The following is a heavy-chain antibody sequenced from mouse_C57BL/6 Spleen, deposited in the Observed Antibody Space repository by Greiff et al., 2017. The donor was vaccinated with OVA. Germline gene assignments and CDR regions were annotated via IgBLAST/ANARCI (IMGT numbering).Heavy chain of an antibody. CDR1: GYTFTDYY. D-gene: IGHD1-1*01. Sequence: EVQLQQSGPELVKPGASVKISCKASGYTFTDYYMNWVKHSHGKSLEWIGDINPNNGGTSYNQKFKGKATLTVDKSSSTAYMELRSLTSEDSAVYYCARYGSSPYWYFDVWGTGTTVTVSS. CDR2: INPNNGGT. V-gene: IGHV1-26*01. J-gene: IGHJ1*03. CDR3: ARYGSSPYWYFDV.